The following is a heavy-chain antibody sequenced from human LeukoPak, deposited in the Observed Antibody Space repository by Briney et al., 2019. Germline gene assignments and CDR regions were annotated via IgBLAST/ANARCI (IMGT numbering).Heavy chain of an antibody. CDR1: GGSISSGGYY. J-gene: IGHJ4*02. D-gene: IGHD1-26*01. CDR2: IYYSGST. Sequence: SETLSLTCTVSGGSISSGGYYWSWIRQHPGKGLEWIGYIYYSGSTYYNPSLKSRVTISVDTSKNQFSLKLSSVTAVDTAVYYCARQGSGNYLSPVNYWGQGTLVTVSS. CDR3: ARQGSGNYLSPVNY. V-gene: IGHV4-39*01.